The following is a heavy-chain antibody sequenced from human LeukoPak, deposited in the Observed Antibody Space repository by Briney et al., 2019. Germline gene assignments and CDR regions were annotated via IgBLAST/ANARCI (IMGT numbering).Heavy chain of an antibody. CDR1: GGTFSSYA. J-gene: IGHJ1*01. CDR3: ARDEGRYSSSWFDEYFQH. D-gene: IGHD6-13*01. V-gene: IGHV1-69*06. Sequence: SVKVSCKASGGTFSSYAISWVRQAPGQGLEWMGGIIPIFGTANYAQKFQGRVTITADKSTSTAYMELSSLRSEDTAVYYCARDEGRYSSSWFDEYFQHWGQGTLVTVSS. CDR2: IIPIFGTA.